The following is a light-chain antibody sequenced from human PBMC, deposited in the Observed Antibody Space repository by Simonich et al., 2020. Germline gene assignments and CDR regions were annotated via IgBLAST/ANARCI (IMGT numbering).Light chain of an antibody. Sequence: SYELTQPSSVSVSPGQTARITCPGDVLAKKYARWFQQKPGQAAGLVIYKDSERPSGIPERFSGSSSGTTVTLTISGAQVEDEADYYCYSAADNNRVFGGGTKLTVL. J-gene: IGLJ3*02. CDR3: YSAADNNRV. CDR1: VLAKKY. CDR2: KDS. V-gene: IGLV3-27*01.